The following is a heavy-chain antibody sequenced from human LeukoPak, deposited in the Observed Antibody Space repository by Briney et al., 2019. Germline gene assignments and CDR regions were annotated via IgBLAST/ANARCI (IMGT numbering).Heavy chain of an antibody. Sequence: PGGSLRLSCAASGFTFSSYDMSWVRQAPGKGLEWVSAITNSGGSTYYADSVKGRFTISRDNSKNTLYLQMNSLRAEDTAIYYCAKFNRVTTFFDGMDVWGQGTTVTVSS. D-gene: IGHD2/OR15-2a*01. CDR2: ITNSGGST. V-gene: IGHV3-23*01. CDR1: GFTFSSYD. J-gene: IGHJ6*02. CDR3: AKFNRVTTFFDGMDV.